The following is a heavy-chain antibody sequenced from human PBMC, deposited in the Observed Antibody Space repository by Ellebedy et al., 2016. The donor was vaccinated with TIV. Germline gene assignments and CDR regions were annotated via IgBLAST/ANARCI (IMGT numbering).Heavy chain of an antibody. V-gene: IGHV5-10-1*01. CDR1: GYSFTNYW. J-gene: IGHJ1*01. CDR3: ARLEGGLGENSHGPE. Sequence: GESLKISXKASGYSFTNYWINWVRQMPGKGLEWMGRVDPSDSYANYSPSFQGHVTISADKSINTAYLQWSSLKASDTAMYYCARLEGGLGENSHGPEWGQGTLVTVSS. CDR2: VDPSDSYA. D-gene: IGHD5-18*01.